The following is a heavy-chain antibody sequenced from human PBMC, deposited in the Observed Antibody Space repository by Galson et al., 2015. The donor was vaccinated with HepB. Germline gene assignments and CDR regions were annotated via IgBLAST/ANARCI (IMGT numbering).Heavy chain of an antibody. D-gene: IGHD3-22*01. CDR3: ARNGYDSSGYYY. CDR2: INHSGST. CDR1: GGSFSGYY. J-gene: IGHJ4*02. V-gene: IGHV4-34*01. Sequence: TLSLTCAVYGGSFSGYYWSWIRQPPGKGLEWIGEINHSGSTNYNPSLKSRVTISVDTSKNQFSLKLSSVTAADTAVYYCARNGYDSSGYYYWGQGTLVTVSS.